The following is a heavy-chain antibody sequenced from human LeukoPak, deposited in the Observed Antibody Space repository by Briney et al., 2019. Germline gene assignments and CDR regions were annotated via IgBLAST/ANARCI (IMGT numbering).Heavy chain of an antibody. Sequence: SQTLSLTCVISGDSVSSNSAAWNWIRQSPSRGLEWLGRTYYRSKWYNDSAVSVKSRVTISPDTSKNQFSLKLSSVTAADTAVYYCASTKGIVVVVAATPLYYYYGMDVWGQGTTVTVSS. CDR2: TYYRSKWYN. D-gene: IGHD2-15*01. J-gene: IGHJ6*02. CDR3: ASTKGIVVVVAATPLYYYYGMDV. V-gene: IGHV6-1*01. CDR1: GDSVSSNSAA.